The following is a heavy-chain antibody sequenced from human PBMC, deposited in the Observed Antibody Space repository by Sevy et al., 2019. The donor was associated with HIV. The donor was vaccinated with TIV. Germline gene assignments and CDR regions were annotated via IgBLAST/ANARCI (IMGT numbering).Heavy chain of an antibody. J-gene: IGHJ4*02. CDR3: ARTEWELLPFDY. CDR1: GFTFSSYA. Sequence: GGSLRLSCAASGFTFSSYAMHWVRQAPGKGLEWVVVISYDGSNKYYADSVKGRFTISRDNSKNTLYLQMNSLRAEDTAVYYCARTEWELLPFDYWGQGTLVTVSS. D-gene: IGHD1-26*01. CDR2: ISYDGSNK. V-gene: IGHV3-30-3*01.